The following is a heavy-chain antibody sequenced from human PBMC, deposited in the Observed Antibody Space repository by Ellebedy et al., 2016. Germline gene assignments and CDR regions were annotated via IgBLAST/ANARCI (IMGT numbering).Heavy chain of an antibody. D-gene: IGHD3-10*01. J-gene: IGHJ4*02. Sequence: GGSLRLSCAASGFTVSSNYMSWVRQAPGKGLVWVSRISPDGTHTDSADSVKGRFTLSRDNSKNTVYLQMNNLGAEDTAVYYCSRDVHDGSSDYWGQGTLVSVSS. CDR3: SRDVHDGSSDY. CDR1: GFTVSSNY. V-gene: IGHV3-74*01. CDR2: ISPDGTHT.